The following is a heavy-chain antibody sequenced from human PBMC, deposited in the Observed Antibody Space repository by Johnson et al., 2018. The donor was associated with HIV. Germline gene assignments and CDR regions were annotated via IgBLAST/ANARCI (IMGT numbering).Heavy chain of an antibody. J-gene: IGHJ3*02. CDR1: GFSVSSNF. V-gene: IGHV3-23*04. Sequence: VQLVESGGGVVQPGGSLRLSCAAHGFSVSSNFMSWVRQAPGKGLEWVSGISDSGGSTDYPDSVKGRFTVSRYNSKNTLYLQMNTLRAEDTAVYYCARDATYRKYALTSFDIWGQGAMVTVSS. D-gene: IGHD1-14*01. CDR2: ISDSGGST. CDR3: ARDATYRKYALTSFDI.